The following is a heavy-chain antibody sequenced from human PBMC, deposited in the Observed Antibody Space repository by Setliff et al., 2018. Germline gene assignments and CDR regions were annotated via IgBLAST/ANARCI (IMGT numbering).Heavy chain of an antibody. CDR1: GYSISSGYY. J-gene: IGHJ6*02. D-gene: IGHD2-2*02. Sequence: PSETLSLTCAVSGYSISSGYYWGWIRQPPGKGLEWIGSIYHSGSTYYNPSLKSRVTISVDTSKNQFSLKLSSVTAADTAVYYCARHRSGRLPSDCSSTSCYRLAGYYYYGMDVWGQGTTVTVSS. CDR2: IYHSGST. CDR3: ARHRSGRLPSDCSSTSCYRLAGYYYYGMDV. V-gene: IGHV4-38-2*01.